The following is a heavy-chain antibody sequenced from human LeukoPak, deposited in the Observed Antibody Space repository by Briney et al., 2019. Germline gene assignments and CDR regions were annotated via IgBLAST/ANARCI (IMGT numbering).Heavy chain of an antibody. J-gene: IGHJ4*02. D-gene: IGHD6-13*01. CDR1: GGSFSGYY. CDR2: INHSGST. V-gene: IGHV4-34*01. CDR3: ARGRYSSSWFLGYFDY. Sequence: SETLSLTCAVYGGSFSGYYWSWIRQPPGKGLEWIGEINHSGSTNYNPSLKSRVTISVDTSKSQFSLKLSSVTAADTAVYYCARGRYSSSWFLGYFDYWGQGTLVTVSS.